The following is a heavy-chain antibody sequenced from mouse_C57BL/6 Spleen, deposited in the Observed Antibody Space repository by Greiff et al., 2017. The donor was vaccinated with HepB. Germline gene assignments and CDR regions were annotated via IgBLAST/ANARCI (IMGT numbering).Heavy chain of an antibody. CDR1: GYTFTDYN. Sequence: EVPLQQSGPELVKPGASVKIPCKASGYTFTDYNMDWVKQSHGKSLEWIGDINPNNGGTIYNQKFKGKATLTVDKSSSTAYMELRSLTSEDTAVYYCAREFKDSYAMDYWGQGTSVTVSS. J-gene: IGHJ4*01. CDR3: AREFKDSYAMDY. CDR2: INPNNGGT. V-gene: IGHV1-18*01.